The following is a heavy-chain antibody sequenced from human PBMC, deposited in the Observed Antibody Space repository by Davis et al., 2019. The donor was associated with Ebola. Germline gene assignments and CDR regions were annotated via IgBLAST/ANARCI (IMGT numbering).Heavy chain of an antibody. J-gene: IGHJ4*02. CDR2: ISGDDAHI. D-gene: IGHD7-27*01. CDR1: GFTFNIYN. CDR3: AYLGTFDY. Sequence: GESLKISCAASGFTFNIYNMNWVRQAPGKGLEWVAAISGDDAHINYVDSVKGRFIISRDNAKGSLYLQINNLRAEDTAGYYCAYLGTFDYWGQGTLVTVSS. V-gene: IGHV3-21*01.